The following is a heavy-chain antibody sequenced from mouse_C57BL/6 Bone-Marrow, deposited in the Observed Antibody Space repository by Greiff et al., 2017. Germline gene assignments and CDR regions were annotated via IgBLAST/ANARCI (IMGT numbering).Heavy chain of an antibody. CDR2: IDPETGGT. CDR3: TRLLNGYSYYFDY. J-gene: IGHJ2*01. CDR1: GYTFTDYE. V-gene: IGHV1-15*01. D-gene: IGHD2-3*01. Sequence: QVQLQQSGAELVRPGASVTLSCKASGYTFTDYEVHWVKQTPVHGLEWIGAIDPETGGTAYNQKFKGKAILTADKSSSTAYMELRSLTSEDSAVYYCTRLLNGYSYYFDYWGQGTTLTVSS.